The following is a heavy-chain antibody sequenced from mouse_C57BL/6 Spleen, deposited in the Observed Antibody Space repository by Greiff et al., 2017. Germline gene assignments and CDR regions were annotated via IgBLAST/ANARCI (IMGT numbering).Heavy chain of an antibody. CDR1: GFTFSDYY. J-gene: IGHJ1*03. D-gene: IGHD2-3*01. Sequence: EVKLVESGGGLVQPGGSLKLSCAASGFTFSDYYMYWVRQTPEKRLEWVAYISNGGGSTYYPDTVKGRFTIYRDNAKNTLYLQMSRLKSEDTAMYYCARQDGYWGYFDVWGTGTTVTVSS. CDR2: ISNGGGST. CDR3: ARQDGYWGYFDV. V-gene: IGHV5-12*01.